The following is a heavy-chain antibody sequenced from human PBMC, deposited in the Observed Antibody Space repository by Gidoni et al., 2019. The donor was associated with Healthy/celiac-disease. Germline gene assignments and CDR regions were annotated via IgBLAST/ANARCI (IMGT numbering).Heavy chain of an antibody. CDR1: GFTFSSYA. Sequence: EVQLLASGGGLVQPGGSTRLSCAASGFTFSSYAMSWVRQAPGKGLEWVSAIRGSGGSTYYADSVKGRFTISRDNSKNTLYLQMNSLRAEDTAVYYCAKTRQFGELFPLYYFDYWGQGTLVTVSS. J-gene: IGHJ4*02. V-gene: IGHV3-23*01. D-gene: IGHD3-10*01. CDR2: IRGSGGST. CDR3: AKTRQFGELFPLYYFDY.